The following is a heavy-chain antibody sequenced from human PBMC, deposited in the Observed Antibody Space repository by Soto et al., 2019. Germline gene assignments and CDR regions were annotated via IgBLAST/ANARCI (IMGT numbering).Heavy chain of an antibody. J-gene: IGHJ4*02. CDR1: GGSFSGYY. Sequence: PSETLSLTCAVYGGSFSGYYWSWIRQPPGKGLEWIGEINHSGSTNYNPSLKSRVTISVDTSKNQFSLKLSSVTAADTAVYYCARVSDSGSYYPIYFDYWGQGTLVTVSS. D-gene: IGHD3-10*01. CDR3: ARVSDSGSYYPIYFDY. CDR2: INHSGST. V-gene: IGHV4-34*01.